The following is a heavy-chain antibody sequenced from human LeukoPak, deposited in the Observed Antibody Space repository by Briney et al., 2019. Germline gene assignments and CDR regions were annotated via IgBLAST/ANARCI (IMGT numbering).Heavy chain of an antibody. CDR3: ARAPTTTVVTGGALY. J-gene: IGHJ4*02. D-gene: IGHD4-23*01. V-gene: IGHV4-34*01. CDR1: GGSFSGYY. Sequence: PSETLSLTCAVYGGSFSGYYWSWIRQPPGKGLEWIGEIYHSGSTNYNPSLKSRVTISVDKSKNQFSLKLSSVTAADTAVYYCARAPTTTVVTGGALYWGQGTLVTVSS. CDR2: IYHSGST.